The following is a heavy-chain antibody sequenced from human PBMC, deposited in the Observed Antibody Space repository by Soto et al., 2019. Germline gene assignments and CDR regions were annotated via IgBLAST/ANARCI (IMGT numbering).Heavy chain of an antibody. CDR2: SSTYNGNT. D-gene: IGHD3-3*01. CDR1: GCTLSNYG. CDR3: VRDHHDFSSDYHYYHMDV. V-gene: IGHV1-18*01. Sequence: QAQLVQSGAEMKKPGASVKVSCKAAGCTLSNYGISWVRQAPGQGLEWMGWSSTYNGNTKYAKKFQGRVTMTTDTSTSTAYMGLRSLRSDDTAVYYCVRDHHDFSSDYHYYHMDVWGKGTTVTVSS. J-gene: IGHJ6*03.